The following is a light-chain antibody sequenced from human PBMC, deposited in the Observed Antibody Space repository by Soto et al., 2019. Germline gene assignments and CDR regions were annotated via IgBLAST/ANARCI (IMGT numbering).Light chain of an antibody. V-gene: IGKV1-39*01. Sequence: DIQMTQSPSSLSASVGDSVTITCRASQSLNKYLNWYQHKPGKAPSRLSYGASSLHSGVQARFSGSGGGTYFTLSINSLQPEDSATSYCQQTDNTPGTFGRGNKVEI. J-gene: IGKJ1*01. CDR2: GAS. CDR1: QSLNKY. CDR3: QQTDNTPGT.